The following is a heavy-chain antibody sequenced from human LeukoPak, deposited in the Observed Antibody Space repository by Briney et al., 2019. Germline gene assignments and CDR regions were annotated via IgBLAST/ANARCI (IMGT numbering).Heavy chain of an antibody. Sequence: ASVKVSCKASSYIFSNFAIIWVRQAPGQGLEWMGWISPYNGNTNYAQKLQGRVTMTTDTSTSTAYMELRSLRSDDTAVYYCARDYYGSGSYSYALDIWGQGTMVTVSS. CDR1: SYIFSNFA. J-gene: IGHJ3*02. CDR3: ARDYYGSGSYSYALDI. CDR2: ISPYNGNT. D-gene: IGHD3-10*01. V-gene: IGHV1-18*01.